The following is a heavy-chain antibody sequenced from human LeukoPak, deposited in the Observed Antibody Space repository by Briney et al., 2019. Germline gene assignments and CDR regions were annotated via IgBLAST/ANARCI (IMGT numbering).Heavy chain of an antibody. J-gene: IGHJ4*02. CDR2: ISGSGGST. Sequence: PGGSLRLSCAASGFTFSSYAMSWVRQAPGKGLEWVSAISGSGGSTYYADSVKGRFTISRDNSKNTLYLQMNSLRAEDTAVYYCAKLGGRYFDWFHFDYWGQGTLVTVSS. V-gene: IGHV3-23*01. D-gene: IGHD3-9*01. CDR1: GFTFSSYA. CDR3: AKLGGRYFDWFHFDY.